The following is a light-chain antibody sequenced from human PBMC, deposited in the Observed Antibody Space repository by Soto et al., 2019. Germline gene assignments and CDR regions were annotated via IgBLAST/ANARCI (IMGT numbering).Light chain of an antibody. CDR1: QSISDS. CDR3: QQYSGYSRT. Sequence: DIQMTQSPSTLSTSIGGRVTISCRASQSISDSLAWYQQKPGKAPFLLISVASNLERGVPSRFSGSGSGTEFTLTISTMQPDDFATYYCQQYSGYSRTFGQGTKVEIK. J-gene: IGKJ1*01. CDR2: VAS. V-gene: IGKV1-5*01.